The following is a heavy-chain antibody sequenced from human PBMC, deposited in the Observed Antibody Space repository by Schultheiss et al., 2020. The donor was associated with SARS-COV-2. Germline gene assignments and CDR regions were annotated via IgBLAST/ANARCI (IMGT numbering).Heavy chain of an antibody. CDR3: ARGHTSNWFDP. CDR2: IYYSGST. V-gene: IGHV4-59*12. Sequence: SETLSLTCTVSGGSISSYYWSWIRQPAGKGLEWIGYIYYSGSTNYNPSLKSRVTISVDTSKNQFSLKLSSVTAADTAVYYCARGHTSNWFDPWGQGTLVTVSS. D-gene: IGHD2-2*02. CDR1: GGSISSYY. J-gene: IGHJ5*02.